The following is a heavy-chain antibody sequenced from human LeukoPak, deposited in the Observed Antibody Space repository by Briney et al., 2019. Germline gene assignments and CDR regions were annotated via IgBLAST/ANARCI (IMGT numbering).Heavy chain of an antibody. J-gene: IGHJ4*02. Sequence: SVKVSCKASGGTFSSYAISWVRQAPGQGLEWMGGIIPIFGTANYAQKFQGRVTITADESTSTAYMELSSLRAEDTAVYYCAKDNPIEEVPGLGPGYWGQGTLVTVSS. CDR2: IIPIFGTA. D-gene: IGHD2-2*01. V-gene: IGHV1-69*13. CDR3: AKDNPIEEVPGLGPGY. CDR1: GGTFSSYA.